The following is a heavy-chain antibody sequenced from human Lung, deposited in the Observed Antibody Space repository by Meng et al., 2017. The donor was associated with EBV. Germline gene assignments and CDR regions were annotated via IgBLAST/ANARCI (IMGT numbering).Heavy chain of an antibody. J-gene: IGHJ5*02. Sequence: QVQLQESGPGLVKPSQTLSLTCTVSGGSISRGGYYWSWIRQHPGKGLEWIGYIYYSGSTYYNPSLKSLVTISVDTSKNQFSLKLSSVTAADTAVYYCARVVAGRYNWFDPWGQGTLVTVSS. D-gene: IGHD6-6*01. CDR2: IYYSGST. V-gene: IGHV4-31*01. CDR3: ARVVAGRYNWFDP. CDR1: GGSISRGGYY.